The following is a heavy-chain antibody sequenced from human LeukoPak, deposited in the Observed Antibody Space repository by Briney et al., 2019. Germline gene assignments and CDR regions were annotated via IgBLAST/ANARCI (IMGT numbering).Heavy chain of an antibody. CDR3: ARDLDSAHFYGLDV. CDR2: ISSTSSYI. J-gene: IGHJ6*02. CDR1: GFTFSIYS. Sequence: PGGSLRLSCAASGFTFSIYSMTWVRQAPAKGLEWVSSISSTSSYINYADSLKGRFTISRDNAKNSLYLQLNSLRAEDTAVYYCARDLDSAHFYGLDVWGQGTTVTVSS. D-gene: IGHD3-10*01. V-gene: IGHV3-21*01.